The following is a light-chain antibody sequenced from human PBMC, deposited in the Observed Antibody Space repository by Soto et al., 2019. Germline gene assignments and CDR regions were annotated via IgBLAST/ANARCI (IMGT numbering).Light chain of an antibody. CDR1: SGHSDYA. V-gene: IGLV4-69*02. J-gene: IGLJ3*02. CDR3: QTWSTGIWV. Sequence: QLVLTQSPSASASLGASVKLTCTLSSGHSDYAIAWHQQQPEKGPRYLMKLNSDGSHSKGDGIPDRFSGSSSGADRYLTISSLQSADEGDYYCQTWSTGIWVFGGGTKVTVL. CDR2: LNSDGSH.